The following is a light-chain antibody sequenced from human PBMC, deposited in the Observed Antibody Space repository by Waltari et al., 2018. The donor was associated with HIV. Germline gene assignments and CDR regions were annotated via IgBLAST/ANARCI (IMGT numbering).Light chain of an antibody. CDR3: AAWDGSLRGLV. CDR1: SPNIGSNS. V-gene: IGLV1-47*01. CDR2: KDN. Sequence: QSVLTQPPSASGTPGQRVTFPCSGGSPNIGSNSVYWYQQVPGTAPKPLIYKDNQRPSGVPDRFSASKSGTSASLAISGLRSEDEADYYCAAWDGSLRGLVFGGGTKLTVL. J-gene: IGLJ2*01.